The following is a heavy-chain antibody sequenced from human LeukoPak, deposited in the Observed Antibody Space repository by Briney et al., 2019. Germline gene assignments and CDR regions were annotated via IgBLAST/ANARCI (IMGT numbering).Heavy chain of an antibody. CDR2: ISWNSGSI. J-gene: IGHJ4*02. CDR3: AKAGVDTAMHLFDY. Sequence: GGSLRLSCAASGFTFDDYAMHWVRQAPGKGLEWVSGISWNSGSIGYADSVKGRFTISRDNAKNSLYLQMNSLRAEDTALYYCAKAGVDTAMHLFDYWGQGTLVTVSS. D-gene: IGHD5-18*01. V-gene: IGHV3-9*01. CDR1: GFTFDDYA.